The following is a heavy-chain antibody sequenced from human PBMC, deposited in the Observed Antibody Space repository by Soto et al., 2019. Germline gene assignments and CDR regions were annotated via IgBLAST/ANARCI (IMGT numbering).Heavy chain of an antibody. CDR1: GFTFSNAW. CDR2: IKSKTDDGTT. J-gene: IGHJ4*02. Sequence: GGSLRLSCAASGFTFSNAWMNWVRQAPGKGLEWVGRIKSKTDDGTTDYAAPVKGRFTISRDHSKNTLYLQMNSLNTEDTAVYYCTTILYDSSGYYYAPNPRDYWGQGTLVTVSS. D-gene: IGHD3-22*01. V-gene: IGHV3-15*07. CDR3: TTILYDSSGYYYAPNPRDY.